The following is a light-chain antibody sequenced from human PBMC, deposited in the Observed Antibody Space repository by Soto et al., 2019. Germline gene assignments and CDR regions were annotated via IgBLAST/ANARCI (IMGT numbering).Light chain of an antibody. CDR3: LRCGHATPAYT. J-gene: IGKJ2*01. Sequence: EIVLTQSPGTVSLSPGERATLSCRASQSVSSRNLAWYRQKPGQAPSLHIFGASNRATGIPDRSSGSESETDFTLTISRLEPDDCAVYYCLRCGHATPAYTFGQGTNLDIK. V-gene: IGKV3-20*01. CDR2: GAS. CDR1: QSVSSRN.